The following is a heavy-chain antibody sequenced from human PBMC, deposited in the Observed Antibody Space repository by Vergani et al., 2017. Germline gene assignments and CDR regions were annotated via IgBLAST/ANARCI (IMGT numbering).Heavy chain of an antibody. CDR3: ARGSVAAAGTYYYYGMDV. V-gene: IGHV1-69*02. J-gene: IGHJ6*02. CDR1: GGTFSSYT. Sequence: QVQLVQSGAEVKKPGSSVKVSCNASGGTFSSYTISWVRQAPGQGLEWMGRIIPILGIANYAQKFQGRVTITADKSTSRAYMELSSLRSEDTAVYYCARGSVAAAGTYYYYGMDVWGQGTTVTVSS. D-gene: IGHD6-13*01. CDR2: IIPILGIA.